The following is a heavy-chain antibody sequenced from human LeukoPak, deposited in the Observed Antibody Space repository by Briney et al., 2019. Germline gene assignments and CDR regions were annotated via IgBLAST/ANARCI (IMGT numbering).Heavy chain of an antibody. J-gene: IGHJ6*02. CDR2: IHYSGST. Sequence: SESLSLTCSVSGGSISSYYWSWIRQPPGQGLEWIGYIHYSGSTIYNPSLKSRVTISVDTSKNQFSLKLRSVTAADTAVYYCARAGIEDHYYGVDVWGQGTTVTVSS. CDR3: ARAGIEDHYYGVDV. D-gene: IGHD2-15*01. V-gene: IGHV4-59*01. CDR1: GGSISSYY.